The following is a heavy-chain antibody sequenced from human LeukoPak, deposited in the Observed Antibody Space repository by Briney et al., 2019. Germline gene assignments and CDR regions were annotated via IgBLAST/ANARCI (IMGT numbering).Heavy chain of an antibody. V-gene: IGHV3-64*01. Sequence: GGSLRLSCAASGFTFSSYAMHWVRQAPGKELEYVSAISSNGSSTYYANSVKGRFTISRDNSKNTLYLQMGSLRAEDMAVYYCARVGGVPYYYDSSGYYDYWGQGTLVTVSS. CDR2: ISSNGSST. D-gene: IGHD3-22*01. J-gene: IGHJ4*02. CDR1: GFTFSSYA. CDR3: ARVGGVPYYYDSSGYYDY.